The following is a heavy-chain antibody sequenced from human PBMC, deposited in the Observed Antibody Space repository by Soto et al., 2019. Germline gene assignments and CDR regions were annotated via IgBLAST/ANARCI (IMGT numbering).Heavy chain of an antibody. D-gene: IGHD2-15*01. V-gene: IGHV4-31*03. J-gene: IGHJ6*02. Sequence: QVQLQESGPGLVKPSQTLSLTCTVSGGSINSVGYYWSWIRQHPGKGLEWIGKIYYSGDTSYNPSLKSRATMSIDTSKNQFSLKMTSVTAADTAVYYCARDGDCSGGSCYLGYGLDVWGRGTTVTVSS. CDR1: GGSINSVGYY. CDR2: IYYSGDT. CDR3: ARDGDCSGGSCYLGYGLDV.